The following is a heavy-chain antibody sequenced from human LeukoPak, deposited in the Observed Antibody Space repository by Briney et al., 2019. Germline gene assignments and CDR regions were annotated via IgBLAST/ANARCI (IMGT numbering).Heavy chain of an antibody. D-gene: IGHD2-2*01. CDR3: AREEPVAILSH. V-gene: IGHV3-7*01. Sequence: GGSLRLSCAASGFTFSSYWMSWVRQAPGKGLKWVANIKEDGSEKYYVDSVKGRFTISRDNAKNSLFLEMNGLRAEDTALYYCAREEPVAILSHWGQGTLVTVSS. CDR1: GFTFSSYW. J-gene: IGHJ4*02. CDR2: IKEDGSEK.